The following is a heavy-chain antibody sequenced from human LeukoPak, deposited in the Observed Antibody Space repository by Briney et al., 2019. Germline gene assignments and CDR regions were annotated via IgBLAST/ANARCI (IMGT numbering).Heavy chain of an antibody. CDR1: GFXFSSYG. D-gene: IGHD6-13*01. Sequence: PGGSLRLSCAASGFXFSSYGIHWVRQAPGKGLEWVAVISYGGTNKYYADSVKGRFTISRDNSKNTLYLQMNSLRAEDTAVYYCARAWPLQQLVPFDYWGQGTLVTVSS. CDR2: ISYGGTNK. J-gene: IGHJ4*02. CDR3: ARAWPLQQLVPFDY. V-gene: IGHV3-30*03.